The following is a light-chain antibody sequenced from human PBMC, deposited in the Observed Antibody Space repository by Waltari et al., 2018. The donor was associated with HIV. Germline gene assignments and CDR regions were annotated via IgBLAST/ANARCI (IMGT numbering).Light chain of an antibody. CDR1: SLRSYY. V-gene: IGLV3-19*01. CDR3: NSLDSSGNHLEV. J-gene: IGLJ2*01. Sequence: SSELTQDPAVSVALGQTVRITCQGDSLRSYYASWYQQKPGQAPVLVIYGKNNRPSGIPDRFSGSSSGNTASLTITGAQAEDEADYYCNSLDSSGNHLEVFGGGTKLTVL. CDR2: GKN.